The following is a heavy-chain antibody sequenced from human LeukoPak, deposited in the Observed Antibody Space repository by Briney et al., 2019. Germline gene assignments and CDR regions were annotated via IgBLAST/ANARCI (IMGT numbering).Heavy chain of an antibody. CDR2: ISPYNGHT. CDR3: ARDDALLGGTFFDY. Sequence: ASVKVSCKASGCTFTSYGISWVRQAPGQGLEWMGWISPYNGHTNYAQKLQGRVTLTTDTSTSTAYMELRSLRSDDTAVYYCARDDALLGGTFFDYWGQGTLVTVSS. D-gene: IGHD3-16*01. J-gene: IGHJ4*02. CDR1: GCTFTSYG. V-gene: IGHV1-18*01.